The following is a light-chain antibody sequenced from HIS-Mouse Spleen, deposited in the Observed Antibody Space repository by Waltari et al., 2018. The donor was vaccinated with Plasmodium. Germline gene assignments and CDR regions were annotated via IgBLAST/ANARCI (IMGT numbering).Light chain of an antibody. Sequence: DIQMTQSPSSLSASVGDRVTITCRASPSISSYLNWYQQKPGRAPKLLIYAASSLQSWVPSRFSGSGSETDFTLTISSLQPEDFATYYCQQSYSTWTFGQGTKVEIK. V-gene: IGKV1-39*01. CDR1: PSISSY. J-gene: IGKJ1*01. CDR2: AAS. CDR3: QQSYSTWT.